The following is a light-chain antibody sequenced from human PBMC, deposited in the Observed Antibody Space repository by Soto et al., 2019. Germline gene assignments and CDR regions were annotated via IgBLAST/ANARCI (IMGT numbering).Light chain of an antibody. Sequence: EIVLTQSPGTLSLSPGDRATLSCRASQSVSTNLAWYQQKPGQAPRLLIYGASSRATGIPDRFSGSGSGTDFTLTISRLEPEDFAVYYCQQYGSSPRTFGQGTKVDIK. J-gene: IGKJ1*01. CDR1: QSVSTN. CDR3: QQYGSSPRT. V-gene: IGKV3-20*01. CDR2: GAS.